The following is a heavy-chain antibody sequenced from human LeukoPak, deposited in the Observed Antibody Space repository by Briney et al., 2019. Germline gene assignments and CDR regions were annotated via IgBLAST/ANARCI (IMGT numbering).Heavy chain of an antibody. D-gene: IGHD2-2*01. CDR2: ISYSGST. J-gene: IGHJ4*02. CDR3: ARYCSSAKCLDN. V-gene: IGHV4-59*01. CDR1: GASITTYY. Sequence: PSETLSLTCTVSGASITTYYWTWIRQPPGKGLEWIGYISYSGSTNYNPSLKSRVTISVDTSKKQFSLKLSSVTAADTAVYYCARYCSSAKCLDNWGQGTLVTVSS.